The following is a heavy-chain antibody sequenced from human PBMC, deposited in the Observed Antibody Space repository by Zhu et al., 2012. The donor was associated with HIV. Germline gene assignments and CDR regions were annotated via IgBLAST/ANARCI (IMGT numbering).Heavy chain of an antibody. CDR3: ARRGSQSLERVDYYFDY. D-gene: IGHD1-1*01. CDR1: GGSISSTNYY. J-gene: IGHJ4*02. Sequence: QVQLQESGPGLVKPSETLSLICTVSGGSISSTNYYWGWIRQPPGKGLEWIGSVYYSGYTDHNAALKSRVTMSVNTSKNQFSLNLSSVTAADTAVYYCARRGSQSLERVDYYFDYWSQGTLVTVSS. CDR2: VYYSGYT. V-gene: IGHV4-39*01.